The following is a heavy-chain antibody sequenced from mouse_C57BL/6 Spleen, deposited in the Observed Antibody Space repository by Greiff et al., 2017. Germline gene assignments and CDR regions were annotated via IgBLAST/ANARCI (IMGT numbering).Heavy chain of an antibody. CDR2: IWSGGST. CDR1: GFSLTSYG. V-gene: IGHV2-2*01. Sequence: VQLQQSGPGLVQPSQSLSITCTVSGFSLTSYGVHWVRQSPGKGLEWLGVIWSGGSTDYNAAFISRLSISKDNSTSQVFFKMNSLQADDTAIYSCAREDRKAWFAYWGQGTLVTVSA. J-gene: IGHJ3*01. CDR3: AREDRKAWFAY.